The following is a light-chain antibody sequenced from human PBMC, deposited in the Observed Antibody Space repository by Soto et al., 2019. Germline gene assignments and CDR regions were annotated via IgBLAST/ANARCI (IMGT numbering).Light chain of an antibody. V-gene: IGLV2-23*01. Sequence: VLTQPASVSGSPGQSITISCTGTSSDVGSYNLVSWYQQHPGKAPKLMIYEGSKRPSGVSNRFSGSKSGNTASLTISGLQAEDEADYYCCSYAGSSTYVFGTGTKGTVL. CDR3: CSYAGSSTYV. CDR1: SSDVGSYNL. CDR2: EGS. J-gene: IGLJ1*01.